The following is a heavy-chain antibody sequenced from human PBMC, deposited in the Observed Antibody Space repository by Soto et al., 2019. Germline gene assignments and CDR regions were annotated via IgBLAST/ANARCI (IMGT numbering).Heavy chain of an antibody. Sequence: GGSLRLSCAASGFTFEPPWMTWVRQAPGKGLEWVANIKQDGSEKYYVDSVKGRFTISRDNAKNSLYLQMNSLRVEATAVYFCVRERIYSRAQRAVVPVSS. CDR3: VRERIYS. D-gene: IGHD1-26*01. V-gene: IGHV3-7*01. CDR1: GFTFEPPW. CDR2: IKQDGSEK. J-gene: IGHJ4*01.